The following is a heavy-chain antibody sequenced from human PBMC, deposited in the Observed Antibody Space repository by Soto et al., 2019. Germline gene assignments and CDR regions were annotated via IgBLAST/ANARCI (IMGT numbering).Heavy chain of an antibody. Sequence: PGGSLRLSCAASGFTFSSYSMNWVRQAPGKGLEWVSSISSSSSYIYYADSVKGRFTISRDNAKNSLYLQMNSLRAEDTAVYYCAREVALLWFGELNQKAFDYWGQGTLVTVSS. CDR1: GFTFSSYS. CDR3: AREVALLWFGELNQKAFDY. J-gene: IGHJ4*02. D-gene: IGHD3-10*01. V-gene: IGHV3-21*01. CDR2: ISSSSSYI.